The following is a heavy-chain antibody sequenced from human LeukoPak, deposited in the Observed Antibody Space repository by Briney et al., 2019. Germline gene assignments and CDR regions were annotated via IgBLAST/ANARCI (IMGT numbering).Heavy chain of an antibody. CDR1: GGSISSSNW. Sequence: PSETLSLTCAVSGGSISSSNWWSWVRPPPGKGLEWIGEIYHSGSTNYNPSLKRRVTISEDNAKNKLSLKLSSVTAADTAVYYCATWSLWFGELSSAFDPWGQGTLVTVSS. CDR3: ATWSLWFGELSSAFDP. J-gene: IGHJ5*02. D-gene: IGHD3-10*01. CDR2: IYHSGST. V-gene: IGHV4-4*02.